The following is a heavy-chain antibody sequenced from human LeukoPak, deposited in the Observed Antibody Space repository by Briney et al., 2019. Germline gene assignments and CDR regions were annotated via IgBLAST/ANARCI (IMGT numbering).Heavy chain of an antibody. CDR2: IYYSGST. V-gene: IGHV4-39*07. CDR3: AGGIAAAGTGGDY. D-gene: IGHD6-13*01. J-gene: IGHJ4*02. CDR1: GGSISSSSYY. Sequence: SETLSLTCTVSGGSISSSSYYWGWIRQPPGKGLEWIGSIYYSGSTNYNPSLKSRVTMSVDTSKNQFSLKLSSVTAADTAVYYCAGGIAAAGTGGDYWGQGTLVTVSS.